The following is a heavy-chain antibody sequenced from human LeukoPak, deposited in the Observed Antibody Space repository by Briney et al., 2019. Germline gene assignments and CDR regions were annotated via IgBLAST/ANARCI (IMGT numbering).Heavy chain of an antibody. CDR2: IYYSGST. D-gene: IGHD3-10*01. Sequence: KPSETLSRTGTVSGGSIRRSSDDGGWIRQPPGKGLEWIGSIYYSGSTYYNPSLKSRVTISVDTSKNQFSLKLSSVTAADTAVYYCASVKFGELFDWGYVTLVTVSS. V-gene: IGHV4-39*01. CDR1: GGSIRRSSDD. J-gene: IGHJ4*01. CDR3: ASVKFGELFD.